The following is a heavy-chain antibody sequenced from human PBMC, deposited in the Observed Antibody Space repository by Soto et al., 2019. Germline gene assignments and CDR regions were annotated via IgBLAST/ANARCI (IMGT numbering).Heavy chain of an antibody. Sequence: SETLSLTCTVSGGSISSSSYYWGWIRQPPGKGLEWIGSIYYSGSTYYNPSLKSRVTISVDTSKNQFSLKLSSVTAADTAVYYCARHGYSWSGYYTSYYFDYWGQGTPVSVSS. V-gene: IGHV4-39*01. CDR1: GGSISSSSYY. J-gene: IGHJ4*02. D-gene: IGHD3-3*01. CDR3: ARHGYSWSGYYTSYYFDY. CDR2: IYYSGST.